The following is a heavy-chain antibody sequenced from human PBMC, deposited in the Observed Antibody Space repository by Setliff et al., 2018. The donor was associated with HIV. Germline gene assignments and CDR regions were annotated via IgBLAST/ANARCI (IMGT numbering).Heavy chain of an antibody. V-gene: IGHV4-4*09. CDR1: GGSISGYH. CDR2: IYTSRGT. Sequence: EPLSLTCTVSGGSISGYHWNWLRQTPGKGLEWIGYIYTSRGTNYNHSLRTRVIISVDTSNQFSLKLSSVTAADAAVYYCARSPSYRSSWEYYFDHWGQGILVTVSS. CDR3: ARSPSYRSSWEYYFDH. D-gene: IGHD6-13*01. J-gene: IGHJ4*02.